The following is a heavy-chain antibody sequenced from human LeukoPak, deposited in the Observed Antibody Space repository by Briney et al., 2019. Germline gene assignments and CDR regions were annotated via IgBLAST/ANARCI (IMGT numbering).Heavy chain of an antibody. V-gene: IGHV5-10-1*01. CDR3: ARLLIPGIAAAGYYFDY. CDR2: IDPSDSYP. CDR1: GYSFTSYW. D-gene: IGHD6-13*01. J-gene: IGHJ4*02. Sequence: GESLKISCKGSGYSFTSYWISWVRQMPGKGLEWMGRIDPSDSYPNYSPSFQGHVTISADKSISTAYLQWSSLEASDTAMYYCARLLIPGIAAAGYYFDYWGQGTLVTVSS.